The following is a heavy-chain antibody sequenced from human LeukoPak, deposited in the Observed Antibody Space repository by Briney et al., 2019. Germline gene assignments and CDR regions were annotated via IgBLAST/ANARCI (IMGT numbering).Heavy chain of an antibody. J-gene: IGHJ4*02. Sequence: GGSLRLSCAASGFTFSSYGMHWVRQAPGKGLEWVAFIRYDGSNKYYADSVKGRFTISRDNSKNTLYLQMDSLRAEDTAVYYCVRDRGGVAAAGTVGHGDSWGQGTLVTVSS. D-gene: IGHD6-13*01. CDR2: IRYDGSNK. CDR3: VRDRGGVAAAGTVGHGDS. CDR1: GFTFSSYG. V-gene: IGHV3-30*02.